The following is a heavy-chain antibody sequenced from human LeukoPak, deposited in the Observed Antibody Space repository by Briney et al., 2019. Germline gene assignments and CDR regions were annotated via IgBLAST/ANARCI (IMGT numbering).Heavy chain of an antibody. CDR3: ARGGRSSPKRGAFDI. D-gene: IGHD6-13*01. V-gene: IGHV4-59*01. CDR2: IYYSGST. J-gene: IGHJ3*02. CDR1: GGSISSYY. Sequence: SETLSLTCTVSGGSISSYYWSWIRQPPGKGLEWIAYIYYSGSTDCNPSFKSRLTISVDASKNQFSLRLSSVTAADTAVYYCARGGRSSPKRGAFDIWGQGTMVTVSS.